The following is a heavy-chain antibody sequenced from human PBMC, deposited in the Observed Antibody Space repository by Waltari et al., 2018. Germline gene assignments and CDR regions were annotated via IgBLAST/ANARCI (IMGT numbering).Heavy chain of an antibody. CDR2: SYHIGST. D-gene: IGHD3-22*01. J-gene: IGHJ4*02. Sequence: QVQLQESGPGLVKPSETLSLTCAVSGYSISSGYYWGWIRQPPGKGLVGFGSSYHIGSTYYNPSLKGRVTISVDTSKNQFSLKRSSVTAADTAVYYWARPDSSGYSHYFDYWGQGTLVTVSS. CDR3: ARPDSSGYSHYFDY. V-gene: IGHV4-38-2*01. CDR1: GYSISSGYY.